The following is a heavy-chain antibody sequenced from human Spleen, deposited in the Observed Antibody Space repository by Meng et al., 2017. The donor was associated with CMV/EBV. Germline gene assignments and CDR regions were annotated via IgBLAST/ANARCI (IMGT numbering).Heavy chain of an antibody. D-gene: IGHD1-26*01. CDR3: ARGRWERSVDY. CDR2: VTSSGTTI. Sequence: GGSLRLSCAASGFIFGSYEMHWVRQAPGKGLEWISHVTSSGTTIHYADSVKGRFTISRDNAKNSLYLQMDSLRAEDTAVYYCARGRWERSVDYCGQGTLVTVSS. CDR1: GFIFGSYE. V-gene: IGHV3-48*03. J-gene: IGHJ4*02.